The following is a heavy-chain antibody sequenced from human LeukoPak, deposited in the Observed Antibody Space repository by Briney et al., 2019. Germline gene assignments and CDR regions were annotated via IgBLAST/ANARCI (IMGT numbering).Heavy chain of an antibody. CDR2: INHSGST. J-gene: IGHJ4*02. V-gene: IGHV4-34*01. Sequence: SETLSLTCAVYGGSFSGYYWSWIRQPPGKGLEWIGEINHSGSTNYNPSLKSRVTISVGTSKNQFSLKLSSVTAADTAVYYCARQGMVRGVIGGFDYWGQGTLVTVSS. D-gene: IGHD3-10*01. CDR3: ARQGMVRGVIGGFDY. CDR1: GGSFSGYY.